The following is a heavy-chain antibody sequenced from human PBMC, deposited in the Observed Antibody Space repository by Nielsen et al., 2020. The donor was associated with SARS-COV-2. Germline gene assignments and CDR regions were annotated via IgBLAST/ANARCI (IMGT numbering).Heavy chain of an antibody. Sequence: GESLKISCAASGFTFSRFGMHWVRQAPGKGLEWVSYISYDGSDPYYEDSLKGRVTISRDNSKNIVYLQMNSLRAEDTAVYYCAKDGACYGVRGVVHFGYWGRGTLVTVSS. V-gene: IGHV3-30*18. J-gene: IGHJ4*02. CDR2: ISYDGSDP. D-gene: IGHD3-10*01. CDR1: GFTFSRFG. CDR3: AKDGACYGVRGVVHFGY.